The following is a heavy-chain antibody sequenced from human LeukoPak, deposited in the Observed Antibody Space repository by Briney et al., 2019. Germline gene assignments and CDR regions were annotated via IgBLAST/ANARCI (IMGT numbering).Heavy chain of an antibody. V-gene: IGHV3-9*01. CDR1: GFTFDDYA. J-gene: IGHJ4*02. CDR3: AKDMGRYYDSSGYYALDY. D-gene: IGHD3-22*01. CDR2: ISWNSGSI. Sequence: GRSLGLSCAASGFTFDDYAMHWVRQAPGKGLEWVSGISWNSGSIGYADSVKGRFTISRDNAKNSLYLQMNSLRAEDTALYYCAKDMGRYYDSSGYYALDYWGQGTLVTVSS.